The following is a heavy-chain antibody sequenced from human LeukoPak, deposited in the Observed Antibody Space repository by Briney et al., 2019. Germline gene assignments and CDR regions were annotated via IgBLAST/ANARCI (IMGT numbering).Heavy chain of an antibody. CDR1: GFTFSSYS. V-gene: IGHV3-21*01. CDR2: ISTSSSYI. Sequence: GGSLRLSCAASGFTFSSYSMNWVRQAPGKGLEWVSSISTSSSYIYYADSLKGRFTISRDNAKNSLYLQMNSLRAEDTAEYYCAREAYYYDRAGAFDIWGQGTMVTVSS. J-gene: IGHJ3*02. D-gene: IGHD3-22*01. CDR3: AREAYYYDRAGAFDI.